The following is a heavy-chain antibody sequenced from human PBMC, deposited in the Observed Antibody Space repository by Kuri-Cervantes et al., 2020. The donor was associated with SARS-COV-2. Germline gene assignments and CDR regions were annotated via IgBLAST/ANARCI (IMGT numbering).Heavy chain of an antibody. CDR3: ARDRGYDFWSGSNDAFDI. V-gene: IGHV3-7*01. J-gene: IGHJ3*02. CDR2: IKQDGSEK. Sequence: GESLKISCAASGFTFSSYGMRWVRQAPGKGLEWVANIKQDGSEKYYVDSVKGRFTISRDNAKNSLYLQMNSLRAEDTAVYYCARDRGYDFWSGSNDAFDIWGQGTMVTVSS. CDR1: GFTFSSYG. D-gene: IGHD3-3*01.